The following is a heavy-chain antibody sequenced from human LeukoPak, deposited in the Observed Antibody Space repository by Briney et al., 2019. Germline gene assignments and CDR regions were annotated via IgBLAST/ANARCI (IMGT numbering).Heavy chain of an antibody. Sequence: PGGSPRLSCAASGFTLSSYWMSWVRQAPGKGLECVANIKEDGSEKNYVDSVKGRFTISRDNAKNSLYLQMNSLRAEDTAVYYCAKAVAARWLDPWGQGTLVIVSS. D-gene: IGHD6-19*01. V-gene: IGHV3-7*01. CDR1: GFTLSSYW. J-gene: IGHJ5*02. CDR3: AKAVAARWLDP. CDR2: IKEDGSEK.